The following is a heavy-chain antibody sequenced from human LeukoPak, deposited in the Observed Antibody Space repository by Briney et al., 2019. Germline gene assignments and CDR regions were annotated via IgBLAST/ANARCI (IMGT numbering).Heavy chain of an antibody. CDR1: GFNYSSYT. D-gene: IGHD2-15*01. CDR2: ISSSGSTR. Sequence: GGSLRLSCAASGFNYSSYTMNWVRQAPGKGLEWVSYISSSGSTRYYADSVKGRFTISRDNAKNSLYLQMNSLRAEDTAVYYCARRYCVGGSCYTVIDYWGQGTLVTVSS. V-gene: IGHV3-48*04. CDR3: ARRYCVGGSCYTVIDY. J-gene: IGHJ4*02.